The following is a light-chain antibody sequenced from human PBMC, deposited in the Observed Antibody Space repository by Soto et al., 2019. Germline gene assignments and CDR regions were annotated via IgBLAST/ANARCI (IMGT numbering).Light chain of an antibody. CDR3: QQYYKWPLT. J-gene: IGKJ4*01. Sequence: EIVMTQSPATLSVSPGERATLSCWASQSVISNLAWYQQKPGQAPRLLIYDASTRATGIPARLSGSGSGTEFNLTISSLEAQDFAVYYCQQYYKWPLTFGGGTKVEIK. CDR2: DAS. CDR1: QSVISN. V-gene: IGKV3-15*01.